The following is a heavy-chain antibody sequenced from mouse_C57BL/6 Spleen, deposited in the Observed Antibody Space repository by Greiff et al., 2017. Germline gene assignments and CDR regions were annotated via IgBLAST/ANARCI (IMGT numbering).Heavy chain of an antibody. CDR1: GFSLTSYG. J-gene: IGHJ1*03. Sequence: QVQLQQSGPGLVQPSQSLSITCTVSGFSLTSYGVHWVRQSPGKGLEWLGVIWSGGSTDYNAAFISSLSISKDNSKSQVFFKMNSLQADDTAIYYCARSLTGRGYFDVWGTGTTVTVSS. D-gene: IGHD4-1*01. CDR3: ARSLTGRGYFDV. V-gene: IGHV2-2*01. CDR2: IWSGGST.